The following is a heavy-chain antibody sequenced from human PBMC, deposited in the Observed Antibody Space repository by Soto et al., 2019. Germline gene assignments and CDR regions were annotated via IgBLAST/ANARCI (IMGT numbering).Heavy chain of an antibody. Sequence: SETLALTCGVSRCSIGAYYWSWIRQPPGKGLEWIGYIYHSGSTNYNPSLESRVTISVDTSKNQFSLKLSSVTAADTAVYYCARASIPVGAAATTPGYYYGMDVWGQGTTVTVSS. CDR2: IYHSGST. D-gene: IGHD6-13*01. CDR1: RCSIGAYY. CDR3: ARASIPVGAAATTPGYYYGMDV. J-gene: IGHJ6*02. V-gene: IGHV4-59*01.